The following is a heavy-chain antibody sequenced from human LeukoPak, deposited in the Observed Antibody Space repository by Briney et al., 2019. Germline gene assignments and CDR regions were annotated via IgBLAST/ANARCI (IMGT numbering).Heavy chain of an antibody. CDR1: GGSISSYY. V-gene: IGHV4-4*07. CDR3: AREGAGATHDY. D-gene: IGHD1-26*01. CDR2: IYTSGST. J-gene: IGHJ4*02. Sequence: SETLSPTCTVSGGSISSYYWSWIRQPAGKGLEWIGRIYTSGSTNYNPSLKSRVTMSVDTSKNHFSLKLGSVTAADTAVYYCAREGAGATHDYWGQGTLVTVSS.